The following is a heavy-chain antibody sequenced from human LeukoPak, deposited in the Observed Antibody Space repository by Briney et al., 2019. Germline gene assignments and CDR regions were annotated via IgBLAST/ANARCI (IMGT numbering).Heavy chain of an antibody. CDR3: ARILVFAAFDI. D-gene: IGHD3-3*01. J-gene: IGHJ3*02. Sequence: GGSLRLSCAASRFTFSSYGMNWVRQPPGKGLEWVSAISGSGDRTYHADSVKGRFTISRDNSKNTLYLQMNSLRAEDTAVYYCARILVFAAFDIWGQGTMVTVSS. CDR2: ISGSGDRT. V-gene: IGHV3-23*01. CDR1: RFTFSSYG.